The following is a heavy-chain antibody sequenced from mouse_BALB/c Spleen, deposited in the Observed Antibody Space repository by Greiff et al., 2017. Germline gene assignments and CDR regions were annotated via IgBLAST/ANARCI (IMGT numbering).Heavy chain of an antibody. CDR1: GYTFTSYW. D-gene: IGHD1-2*01. CDR2: INPSTGYT. Sequence: VQLQQSGAELAKPGASVKMSCKASGYTFTSYWMHWVKQRPGQGLEWIGYINPSTGYTEYNQKFKDKATLTADKSSSTAYMQLSSLTSEDSAVYYCARGHYYGYVDYAMDYWGQGTSVTVSS. CDR3: ARGHYYGYVDYAMDY. J-gene: IGHJ4*01. V-gene: IGHV1-7*01.